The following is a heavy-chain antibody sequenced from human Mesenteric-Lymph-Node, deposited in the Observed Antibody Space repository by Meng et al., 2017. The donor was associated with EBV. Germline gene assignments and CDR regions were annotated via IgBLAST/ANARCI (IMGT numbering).Heavy chain of an antibody. D-gene: IGHD2-21*01. Sequence: QVQLGESGGGLVKPGGSLRLSCAASGFIFSDYYMTWIRQAHGKGLEWVAHISGTGRSIYYADSVKGRFTISSDSAKNSLFLQMNNLRAEDTAVYYCARVVVGTFDNWGQGTLVTVSS. J-gene: IGHJ4*02. V-gene: IGHV3-11*01. CDR3: ARVVVGTFDN. CDR2: ISGTGRSI. CDR1: GFIFSDYY.